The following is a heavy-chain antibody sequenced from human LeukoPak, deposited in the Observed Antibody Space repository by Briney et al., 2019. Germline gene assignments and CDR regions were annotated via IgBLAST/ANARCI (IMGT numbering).Heavy chain of an antibody. D-gene: IGHD2-2*02. CDR1: GYTFSAYH. J-gene: IGHJ5*02. Sequence: ASVKVSCKASGYTFSAYHIHWVRQAPGQGLEWMGWINPNSGGTNFAPKFHGRVSMTRDTSLSTAYMELSSLRSEDTAVYYCARTNFCSSTSCYNEFWFDPWGQGTLVTVSS. V-gene: IGHV1-2*02. CDR3: ARTNFCSSTSCYNEFWFDP. CDR2: INPNSGGT.